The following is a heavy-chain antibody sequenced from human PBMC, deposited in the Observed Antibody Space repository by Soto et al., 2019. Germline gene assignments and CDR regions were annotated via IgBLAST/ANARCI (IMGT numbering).Heavy chain of an antibody. Sequence: APVKVSCKASGYTFTSYGISWVRQAPGQGLEWMGWISAYNGNTNYAQKLQGRVTMTTDTSTSTAYMELRSLRSDDTAVYYCARYXSSTSCPQYYYYYGMDVWGQGTTVTVSS. V-gene: IGHV1-18*01. CDR3: ARYXSSTSCPQYYYYYGMDV. J-gene: IGHJ6*02. CDR1: GYTFTSYG. CDR2: ISAYNGNT. D-gene: IGHD2-2*01.